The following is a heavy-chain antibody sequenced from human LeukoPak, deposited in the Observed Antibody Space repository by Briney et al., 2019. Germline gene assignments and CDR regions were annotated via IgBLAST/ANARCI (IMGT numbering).Heavy chain of an antibody. V-gene: IGHV1-69*13. D-gene: IGHD5-18*01. CDR1: GGTFSSYA. J-gene: IGHJ4*02. Sequence: ASVKVSCKASGGTFSSYAISWVRQAPGQGLEWMGGIIPIFGTANYAQKFQGRVTITADESTSTAYMELSSLRSEDTAVYYCAVSSRVDTAMDYFDYWGQGTLVTVSS. CDR3: AVSSRVDTAMDYFDY. CDR2: IIPIFGTA.